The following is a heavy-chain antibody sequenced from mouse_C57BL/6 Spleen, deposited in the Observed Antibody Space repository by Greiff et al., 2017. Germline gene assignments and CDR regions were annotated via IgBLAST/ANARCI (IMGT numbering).Heavy chain of an antibody. CDR2: ISSGGSYT. Sequence: EVKVVESGGDLVKPGGSLKLSCAASGFTFSSYGMSWVRQTPDKRLEWVATISSGGSYTYYPDSVKGRFTISRDNAKNTLYLQMSSLKSEDTAMYYCARRGSFYGYDDCYWYFDVWGTGTTVTVSS. CDR3: ARRGSFYGYDDCYWYFDV. V-gene: IGHV5-6*02. J-gene: IGHJ1*03. CDR1: GFTFSSYG. D-gene: IGHD2-2*01.